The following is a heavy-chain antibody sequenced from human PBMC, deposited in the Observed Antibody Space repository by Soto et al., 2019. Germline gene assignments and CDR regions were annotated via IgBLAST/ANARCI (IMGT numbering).Heavy chain of an antibody. J-gene: IGHJ6*02. V-gene: IGHV1-2*04. CDR3: ARGYFEQWLLSAYNYYYYGMDV. D-gene: IGHD6-19*01. CDR2: INPNSGGT. CDR1: GYTFTGYY. Sequence: ASVKVSCKASGYTFTGYYMHWVRQAPGQGLEWMGWINPNSGGTNYAQKFQGWVTMTRDTSISIAYMELSRLRSDDTAVYYCARGYFEQWLLSAYNYYYYGMDVWGQGTTVTVSS.